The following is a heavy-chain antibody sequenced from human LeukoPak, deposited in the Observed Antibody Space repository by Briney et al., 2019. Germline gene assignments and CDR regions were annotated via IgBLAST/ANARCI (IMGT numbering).Heavy chain of an antibody. Sequence: SETLSLTCTVSGGSISSYYWSWIRQPPGKGLAWIGYIYYSGSTNYNPSLKSRVTISVDTSKNQFSLKLSSVTAADTAVYYCARLRDYDDAFDIWGQGTMVTVSS. CDR1: GGSISSYY. CDR2: IYYSGST. J-gene: IGHJ3*02. D-gene: IGHD4-17*01. V-gene: IGHV4-59*01. CDR3: ARLRDYDDAFDI.